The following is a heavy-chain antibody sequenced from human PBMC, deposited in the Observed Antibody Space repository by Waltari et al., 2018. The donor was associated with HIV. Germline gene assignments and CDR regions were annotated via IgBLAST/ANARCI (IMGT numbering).Heavy chain of an antibody. V-gene: IGHV1-18*01. J-gene: IGHJ6*02. Sequence: QVQLVQSGAEVNKPGASVKVSCQASGYPFTSFGIRGGRQAPGQVLEWMGWISAYNGNTNYAHKLQGRVTMTTDTSTSTADMELRSLRSDDTAVFYCARDNWNDYYYYGMDVWGQGTTVTVSS. D-gene: IGHD1-1*01. CDR3: ARDNWNDYYYYGMDV. CDR2: ISAYNGNT. CDR1: GYPFTSFG.